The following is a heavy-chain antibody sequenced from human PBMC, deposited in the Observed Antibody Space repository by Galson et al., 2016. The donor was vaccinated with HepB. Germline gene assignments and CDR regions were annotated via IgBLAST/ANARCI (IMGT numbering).Heavy chain of an antibody. Sequence: ETLSLTCTVSGGSVSSGSYYWSWIRQPPGQGREWLGYIYYGGSTNYNPSLQSRVTVAVDTTKNQFSLKLSSVTAADTAVYYCATIRARGYSYGYVPGIPDYWGQGTLVTVSS. CDR1: GGSVSSGSYY. CDR2: IYYGGST. D-gene: IGHD5-18*01. J-gene: IGHJ4*02. CDR3: ATIRARGYSYGYVPGIPDY. V-gene: IGHV4-61*01.